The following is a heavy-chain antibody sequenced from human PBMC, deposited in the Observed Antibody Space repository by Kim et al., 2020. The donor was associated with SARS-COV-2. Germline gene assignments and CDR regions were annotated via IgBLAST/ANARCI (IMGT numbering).Heavy chain of an antibody. V-gene: IGHV3-30*04. CDR2: ISYDGSNK. J-gene: IGHJ6*02. Sequence: GGSLRLSCAASGFTFSSYAMHWVRQAPGKGLEWVAVISYDGSNKYYADSVKGRFTISRDNSKNTLYLQMNSLRAEDTAVYYCARESEGYSSSWYFLEGSSYYGMDVWGQGTTVTVSS. D-gene: IGHD6-13*01. CDR3: ARESEGYSSSWYFLEGSSYYGMDV. CDR1: GFTFSSYA.